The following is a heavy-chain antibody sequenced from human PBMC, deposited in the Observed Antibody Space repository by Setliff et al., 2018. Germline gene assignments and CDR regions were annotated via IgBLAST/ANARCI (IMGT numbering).Heavy chain of an antibody. CDR1: GYTFTSHY. V-gene: IGHV1-46*01. CDR2: INPSSGRT. Sequence: ASVKVSCKASGYTFTSHYMHWVRQAPGLGLEWMGTINPSSGRTSYAQKFQGRVTMTRDTSTCTVYMDMSSLRSEDTAVYYCARDVFPYHYEGAFDIWGQGTMVTVS. CDR3: ARDVFPYHYEGAFDI. D-gene: IGHD3-22*01. J-gene: IGHJ3*02.